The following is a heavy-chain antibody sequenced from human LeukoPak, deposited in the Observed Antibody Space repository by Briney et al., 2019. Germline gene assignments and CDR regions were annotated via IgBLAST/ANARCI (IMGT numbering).Heavy chain of an antibody. Sequence: GGCLRLSCAASGFTFSNYWMHWVRQAPGKGLGWVSRINSDGSSRNYADSVKGRLTISRDNAKNTLYLQMKSLRAEDTAVYYCARASPHRIAAGGDYWGQGTLVTVSS. J-gene: IGHJ4*02. CDR1: GFTFSNYW. CDR3: ARASPHRIAAGGDY. CDR2: INSDGSSR. D-gene: IGHD6-13*01. V-gene: IGHV3-74*01.